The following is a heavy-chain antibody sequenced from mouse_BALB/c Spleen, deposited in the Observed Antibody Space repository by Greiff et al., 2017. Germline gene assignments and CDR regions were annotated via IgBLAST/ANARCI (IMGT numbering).Heavy chain of an antibody. V-gene: IGHV14-3*02. CDR1: GFNIKDTY. CDR3: AIHYYGSSYGFAY. Sequence: VQLQQSGAELVKPGASVKLSCTASGFNIKDTYMHWVKQRPEQGLEWIGRIDPANGNTKYDPKFQGKATITADTSSNTAYLQLSSLTSEDTAVYYCAIHYYGSSYGFAYWGQGTLVTVSA. D-gene: IGHD1-1*01. CDR2: IDPANGNT. J-gene: IGHJ3*01.